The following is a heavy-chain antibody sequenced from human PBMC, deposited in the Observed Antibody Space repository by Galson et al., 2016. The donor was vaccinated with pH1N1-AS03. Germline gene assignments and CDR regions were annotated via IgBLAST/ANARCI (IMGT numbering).Heavy chain of an antibody. J-gene: IGHJ6*02. CDR3: ARSIPGVMMQDGMDV. Sequence: ETLSLTCTVSGGSISGYYWSWLRQPPGKGLEWIGYIYYSGSTNYNPSLKSRVTMSVDTSKNQFSLRLNSVTAADTAVYYCARSIPGVMMQDGMDVWGQGTTVTFSS. D-gene: IGHD2-2*01. V-gene: IGHV4-59*01. CDR1: GGSISGYY. CDR2: IYYSGST.